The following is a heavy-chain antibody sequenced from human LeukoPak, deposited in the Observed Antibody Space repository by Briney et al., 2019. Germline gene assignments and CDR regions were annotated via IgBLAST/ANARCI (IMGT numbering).Heavy chain of an antibody. CDR2: ITGSGAST. V-gene: IGHV3-23*01. CDR3: ARPHYDILTGYTYYFDY. J-gene: IGHJ4*02. CDR1: GFTFSSYA. Sequence: GASLRLSCAASGFTFSSYAMTWVRQAPGKGLEWVSHITGSGASTYYADSVKGRFTISRDNSNNSLYLQMNSLRADDTAVYYCARPHYDILTGYTYYFDYWGQGTLVTVSS. D-gene: IGHD3-9*01.